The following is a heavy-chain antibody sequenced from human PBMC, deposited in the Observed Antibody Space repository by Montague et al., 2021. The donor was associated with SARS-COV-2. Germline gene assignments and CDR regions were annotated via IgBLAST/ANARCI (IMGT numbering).Heavy chain of an antibody. CDR3: ARVPDSGTNWPGDY. D-gene: IGHD1-26*01. Sequence: SETLSLTCTVSGGSISSTGYYWGWVRQPPGKGLEWIGSIYHSGSAYYNPSLKSRVTISIDTSKNQFSLKLSSVTAADTAVYYCARVPDSGTNWPGDYWGQGTLVTVSS. CDR1: GGSISSTGYY. V-gene: IGHV4-39*07. CDR2: IYHSGSA. J-gene: IGHJ4*02.